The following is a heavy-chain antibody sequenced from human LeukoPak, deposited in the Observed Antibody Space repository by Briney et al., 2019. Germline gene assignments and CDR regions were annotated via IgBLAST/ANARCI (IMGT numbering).Heavy chain of an antibody. CDR3: ARREMATIEYWFDP. V-gene: IGHV5-51*01. D-gene: IGHD5-24*01. J-gene: IGHJ5*02. CDR1: GYIFSSYW. CDR2: IYPGDSDT. Sequence: GESLKISCKGSGYIFSSYWIGWVRQLPGKGLEWMGIIYPGDSDTRYSPSFQGQVTISADKSISTAYLQWSSLKASDTAMYYCARREMATIEYWFDPWGRGTLVTVSS.